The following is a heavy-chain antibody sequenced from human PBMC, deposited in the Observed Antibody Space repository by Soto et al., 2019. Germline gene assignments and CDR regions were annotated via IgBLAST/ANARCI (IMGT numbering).Heavy chain of an antibody. CDR2: IIPIFGTA. CDR3: ARGNSSSSRGDYYYYGMDV. V-gene: IGHV1-69*01. J-gene: IGHJ6*02. D-gene: IGHD6-6*01. Sequence: QVQLVQSGAEVKKPGSSVKVSCKASGGTFSSYAIAWVRKAPGQGLEWLGGIIPIFGTATYAQKFQGRVTITADESTSTAYMELSSLRSEDTAVYYCARGNSSSSRGDYYYYGMDVWGQGTTVTVSS. CDR1: GGTFSSYA.